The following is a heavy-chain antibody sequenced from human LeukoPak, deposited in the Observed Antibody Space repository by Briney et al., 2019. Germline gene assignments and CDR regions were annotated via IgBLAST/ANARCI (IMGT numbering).Heavy chain of an antibody. V-gene: IGHV3-48*04. CDR2: ITSSGGTI. J-gene: IGHJ3*02. D-gene: IGHD1-26*01. CDR3: AKVLGAIDAFDI. Sequence: GGSLRLSCVASGFTFSSFSMNWVRQAPGKGLEWVPFITSSGGTIYYADSVRGRFTMSRDNAKNSLYLQMKSLRVEDTAVYYCAKVLGAIDAFDIWGQGTTVTVSS. CDR1: GFTFSSFS.